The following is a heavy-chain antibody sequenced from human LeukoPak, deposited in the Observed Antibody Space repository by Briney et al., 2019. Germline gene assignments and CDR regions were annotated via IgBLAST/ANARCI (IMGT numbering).Heavy chain of an antibody. V-gene: IGHV5-10-1*04. J-gene: IGHJ4*02. D-gene: IGHD5-24*01. CDR1: GYTFTSYW. CDR2: IDPSDSYT. Sequence: GESLKITCKSSGYTFTSYWITWVRQMPGKGLEWMGKIDPSDSYTNYRPSFQGQVTISADKSISTAYLQWSSLRASDTAMYYCARLQGDAYSQFDSWGQGTLVTVSS. CDR3: ARLQGDAYSQFDS.